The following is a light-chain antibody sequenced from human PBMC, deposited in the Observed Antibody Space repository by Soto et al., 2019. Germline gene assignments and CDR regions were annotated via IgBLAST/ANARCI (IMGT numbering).Light chain of an antibody. CDR1: QSVSSSY. CDR2: GAS. J-gene: IGKJ2*01. CDR3: QQYGSSPVT. Sequence: EIVLTQSPGTLSLSPGERATLSCRASQSVSSSYLAWYQQKPGQAPMLLIYGASSRATGIPDRFSGSGSGTDFTLTISRQEPEDFAVYYCQQYGSSPVTFGQGTKLEIK. V-gene: IGKV3-20*01.